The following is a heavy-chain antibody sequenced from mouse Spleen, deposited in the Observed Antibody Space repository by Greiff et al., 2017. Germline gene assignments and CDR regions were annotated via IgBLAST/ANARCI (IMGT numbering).Heavy chain of an antibody. V-gene: IGHV1-15*01. Sequence: VKLVESGAELVRPGASVTLSCKASGYTFTDYEMHWVKQTPVHGLEWIGAIDPETGGTAYNQKFKGKAILTADKSSSTAYMELRSLTSEDSAVYYCTRYYYGSSWDYWGQGTTLTVSS. CDR1: GYTFTDYE. J-gene: IGHJ2*01. CDR2: IDPETGGT. D-gene: IGHD1-1*01. CDR3: TRYYYGSSWDY.